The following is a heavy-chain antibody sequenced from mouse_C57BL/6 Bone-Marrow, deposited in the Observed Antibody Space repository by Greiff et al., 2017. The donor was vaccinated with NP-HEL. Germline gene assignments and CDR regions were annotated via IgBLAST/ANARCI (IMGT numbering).Heavy chain of an antibody. CDR3: ARREDGNYDYAMDY. CDR1: GFTFSSYG. V-gene: IGHV5-6*02. J-gene: IGHJ4*01. Sequence: EVMLVESGGDLVKPGGSLKLSCAASGFTFSSYGMSWVRQTPDKRLEWVATISSGGSYTYYPDSVKGRFTISRDNAKNTLYLQMSRLKSEYTAMDYCARREDGNYDYAMDYWGQGTSVTVSS. CDR2: ISSGGSYT. D-gene: IGHD2-1*01.